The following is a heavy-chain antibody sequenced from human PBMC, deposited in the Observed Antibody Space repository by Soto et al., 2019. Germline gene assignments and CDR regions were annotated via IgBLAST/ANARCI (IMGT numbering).Heavy chain of an antibody. CDR1: GYTFTSYG. CDR3: ARDPGIAARPGYYSYGMDV. D-gene: IGHD6-6*01. CDR2: ISAYNGNT. V-gene: IGHV1-18*04. J-gene: IGHJ6*02. Sequence: QVQLVQSGAEVKKPGASVKVSCKASGYTFTSYGISWVRQAPGQGLEWMGWISAYNGNTNYAQKLQGRVTMTTDTSTITAYMELRSLRSDDTAVYHCARDPGIAARPGYYSYGMDVWGQGTTVTVSS.